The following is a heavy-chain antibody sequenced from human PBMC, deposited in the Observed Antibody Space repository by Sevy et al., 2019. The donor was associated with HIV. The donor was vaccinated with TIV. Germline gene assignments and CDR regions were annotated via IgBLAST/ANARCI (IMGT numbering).Heavy chain of an antibody. V-gene: IGHV4-39*01. Sequence: SETLSLTCSVSGGSITSKNYFWAWIRQSPGKGLEWIGSIYHSGSTYHSPSLQSRVGISVHTSRRHFSLKLSSVTATDTAVYYCARHSFKHGYRPHYFDYWSQGTLVTVSS. CDR1: GGSITSKNYF. CDR2: IYHSGST. J-gene: IGHJ4*02. D-gene: IGHD5-18*01. CDR3: ARHSFKHGYRPHYFDY.